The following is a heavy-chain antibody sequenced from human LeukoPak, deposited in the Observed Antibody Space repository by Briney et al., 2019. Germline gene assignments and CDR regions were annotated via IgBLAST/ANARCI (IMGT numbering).Heavy chain of an antibody. V-gene: IGHV3-23*01. Sequence: RPGGSLRLSCAVSGITLSNYGMSWVRQAPGKRLEWVAGISDSGGRTNYADSVKGRFTISRDNPKNTLYLQMNSLRAEDTAVYFCAKRGVVIRVILVGFHKEAYCFDSWGQGALVTVSS. CDR3: AKRGVVIRVILVGFHKEAYCFDS. CDR1: GITLSNYG. CDR2: ISDSGGRT. D-gene: IGHD3-22*01. J-gene: IGHJ4*02.